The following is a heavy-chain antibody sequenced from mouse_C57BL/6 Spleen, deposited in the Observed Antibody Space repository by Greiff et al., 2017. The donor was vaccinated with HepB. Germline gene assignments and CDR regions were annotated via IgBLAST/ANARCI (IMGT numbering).Heavy chain of an antibody. Sequence: QVQLQQPGAELVKPGASVKLSCKASGYTFTSYWMQWVKQRPGQGLEWIGEIDPSDSYTNYNQKFKGKATLTVDTSSSTAYMQLSSLTSEDSAVYYCARRRLLPDVWGTGTTVTVSS. CDR3: ARRRLLPDV. CDR2: IDPSDSYT. J-gene: IGHJ1*03. V-gene: IGHV1-50*01. D-gene: IGHD2-3*01. CDR1: GYTFTSYW.